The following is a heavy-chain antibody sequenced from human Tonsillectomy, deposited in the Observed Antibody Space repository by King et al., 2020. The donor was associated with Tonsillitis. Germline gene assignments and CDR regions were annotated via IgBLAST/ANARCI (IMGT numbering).Heavy chain of an antibody. J-gene: IGHJ4*02. CDR2: IIPIVGSA. V-gene: IGHV1-69*01. Sequence: QLVQSGAEVKRPGSSVKVSCMTSGDSVSSYTITWLRQAPGQGLEWMGGIIPIVGSANYARKFQGRVTITADGYTGTAYMELTSLTPDDTAVYYCARDTGYSSSWWYFDHWGQGTLVTVSS. CDR1: GDSVSSYT. D-gene: IGHD6-13*01. CDR3: ARDTGYSSSWWYFDH.